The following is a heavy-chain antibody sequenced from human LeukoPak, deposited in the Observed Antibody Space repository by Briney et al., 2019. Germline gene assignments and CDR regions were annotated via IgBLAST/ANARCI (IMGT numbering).Heavy chain of an antibody. CDR3: ASRPYNSSPFDY. CDR1: GGSISSGDYY. Sequence: SETLSLTCTVSGGSISSGDYYWSWIRQPPGKGLEWIGYIYYSGSTYYNPSLKSRVTMSVDTSKNQFSLKLSSVAAADTAVYYCASRPYNSSPFDYWGQGTLVTVSS. J-gene: IGHJ4*02. CDR2: IYYSGST. D-gene: IGHD6-6*01. V-gene: IGHV4-30-4*01.